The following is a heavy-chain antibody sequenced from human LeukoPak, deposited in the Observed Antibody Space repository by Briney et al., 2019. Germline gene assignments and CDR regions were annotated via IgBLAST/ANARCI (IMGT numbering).Heavy chain of an antibody. D-gene: IGHD5-24*01. Sequence: PSETLSLTCAVSGGSISSGGYSWSWIRQPPGKGLEWIGYIYHSGSTYYNPSLKSRVTISVDRSKNQCSLKLSSVTAADTAVYYCARGFVRDGYRSWGQGTLVTVSS. CDR3: ARGFVRDGYRS. V-gene: IGHV4-30-2*01. J-gene: IGHJ4*02. CDR1: GGSISSGGYS. CDR2: IYHSGST.